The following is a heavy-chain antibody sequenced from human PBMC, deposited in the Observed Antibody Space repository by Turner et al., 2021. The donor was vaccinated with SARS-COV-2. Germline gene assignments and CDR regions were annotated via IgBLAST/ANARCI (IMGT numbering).Heavy chain of an antibody. V-gene: IGHV4-59*08. J-gene: IGHJ6*02. D-gene: IGHD2-2*01. CDR2: IYDSGIT. Sequence: VQLLGSDPGLVKPSETLSLTCTVSGGSISSYYWSWLRQPPGKAVEWLGYIYDSGITNYFPSLKSRVTISVDTSKNQFSLNLRSVTAADTAVYYCARTLYRKYLDVWGQGTTVTVSS. CDR3: ARTLYRKYLDV. CDR1: GGSISSYY.